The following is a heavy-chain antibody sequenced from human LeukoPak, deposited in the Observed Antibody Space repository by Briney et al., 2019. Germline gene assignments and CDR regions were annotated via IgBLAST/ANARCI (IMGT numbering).Heavy chain of an antibody. CDR3: ARLSHPEYYDFWSGYFRY. Sequence: GASVKVSCKASGYTFTSYGISWVRQAPGQGLEWMGWISAYNGNTNYAQKLQGRVTMTTDTSPSTAYMELRSLRSDDTAVYYCARLSHPEYYDFWSGYFRYWGQGTLVTASS. CDR2: ISAYNGNT. J-gene: IGHJ4*02. V-gene: IGHV1-18*01. D-gene: IGHD3-3*01. CDR1: GYTFTSYG.